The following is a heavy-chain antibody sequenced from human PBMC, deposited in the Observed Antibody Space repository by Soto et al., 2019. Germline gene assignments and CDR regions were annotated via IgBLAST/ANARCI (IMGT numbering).Heavy chain of an antibody. CDR1: GFKSDSYV. CDR2: ISSDGGFE. Sequence: GGSLRLSCVISGFKSDSYVIHWVRQTPGKWLQWVSAISSDGGFENYIDSLKGRVTFSRDNSKNSLYLQMNSLRTEDTALYYCVPHLVLAGAMDPWGQG. V-gene: IGHV3-30*03. J-gene: IGHJ5*02. D-gene: IGHD6-19*01. CDR3: VPHLVLAGAMDP.